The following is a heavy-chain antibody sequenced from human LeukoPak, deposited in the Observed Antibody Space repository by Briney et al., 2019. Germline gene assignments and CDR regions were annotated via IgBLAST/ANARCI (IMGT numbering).Heavy chain of an antibody. CDR1: GGSFSGYY. CDR3: ARAWDYYDSSGYLDY. D-gene: IGHD3-22*01. CDR2: INHSGST. V-gene: IGHV4-34*01. J-gene: IGHJ4*02. Sequence: SETLSLTCAVYGGSFSGYYWSWIRQPPGKGLEWIGEINHSGSTNYNPSLKSRVTISVDTSKNQFSLKLSSVTAADTAVYYCARAWDYYDSSGYLDYWGQGTLVTVSS.